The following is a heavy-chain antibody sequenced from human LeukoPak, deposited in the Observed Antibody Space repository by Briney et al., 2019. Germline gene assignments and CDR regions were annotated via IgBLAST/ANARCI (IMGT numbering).Heavy chain of an antibody. J-gene: IGHJ4*02. Sequence: ASVKVSCKASGYTFTGYYMHWVRQAPGQGLEWMGWINPNSGGTNYAQKFQGRVTMTRDTPISTAYMELSRLRSDDTAVYYCARDGNYDILTGYYKGSFDYWGQGTLVTVSS. CDR3: ARDGNYDILTGYYKGSFDY. CDR1: GYTFTGYY. CDR2: INPNSGGT. V-gene: IGHV1-2*02. D-gene: IGHD3-9*01.